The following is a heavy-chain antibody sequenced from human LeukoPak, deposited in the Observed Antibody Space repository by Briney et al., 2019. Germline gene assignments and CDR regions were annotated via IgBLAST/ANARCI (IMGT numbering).Heavy chain of an antibody. Sequence: PGGSLGLSCAASGFTFSSYGMNWVRQAPGKGLEWVSSITSSSSYIYYADSVKGRFTISRDNAKNSLYLQMNSLRAEDTAVYYCARSYSSSRGTFDYWGQGTLVTVSS. CDR1: GFTFSSYG. CDR2: ITSSSSYI. CDR3: ARSYSSSRGTFDY. V-gene: IGHV3-21*01. D-gene: IGHD6-6*01. J-gene: IGHJ4*02.